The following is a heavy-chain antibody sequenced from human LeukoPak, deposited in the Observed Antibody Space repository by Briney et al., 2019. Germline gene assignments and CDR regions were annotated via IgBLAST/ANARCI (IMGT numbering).Heavy chain of an antibody. J-gene: IGHJ4*02. Sequence: TSETLSLTCTVSGDSLNQYYWSWIRQPPGKGLDWMGYVYYSGSTKYNPSLKSRVIISVDTSKNQFSLKLRSVTAADTAVYYCARVHYFGSGLSSYFDYWGQGTLVTVSS. CDR3: ARVHYFGSGLSSYFDY. V-gene: IGHV4-59*01. CDR2: VYYSGST. D-gene: IGHD3-10*01. CDR1: GDSLNQYY.